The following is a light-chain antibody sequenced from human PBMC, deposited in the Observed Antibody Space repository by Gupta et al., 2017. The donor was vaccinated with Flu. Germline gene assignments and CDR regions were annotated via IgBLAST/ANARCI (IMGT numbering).Light chain of an antibody. CDR1: SGPSSDI. J-gene: IGLJ3*02. Sequence: QPVLTPSSSASSSLGSSVKLTCTLSSGPSSDIIDCHQQQPEKAPQYLMKLEDTGSYNKRSGVPGRFSGSSSGADRYLSISNVEAEDAADYYGETGDSNTRVFGGGTKLTVL. CDR3: ETGDSNTRV. V-gene: IGLV4-60*03. CDR2: LEDTGSY.